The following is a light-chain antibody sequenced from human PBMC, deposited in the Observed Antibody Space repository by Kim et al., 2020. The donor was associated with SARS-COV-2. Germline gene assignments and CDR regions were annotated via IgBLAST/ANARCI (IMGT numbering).Light chain of an antibody. V-gene: IGKV1-39*01. CDR3: QQSYSTLRT. CDR2: GAS. Sequence: ASVGDRVTITCRASQSINTYLNWYQQKPGKAPKLLIYGASTLQSEVPSRFSGSGSGTDFTLTITSLQPEDFATYYCQQSYSTLRTFGQGTKVHIK. J-gene: IGKJ1*01. CDR1: QSINTY.